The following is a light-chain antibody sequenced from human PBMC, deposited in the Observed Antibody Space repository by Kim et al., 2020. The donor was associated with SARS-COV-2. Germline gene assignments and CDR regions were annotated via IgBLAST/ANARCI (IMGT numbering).Light chain of an antibody. CDR3: QQYDNLPSWT. CDR1: QDISNY. V-gene: IGKV1-33*01. CDR2: DAS. J-gene: IGKJ1*01. Sequence: AVGDRVTITCQASQDISNYLNWYQQKPGKAPKLLIYDASNLETGVPSRFSGSGSGTDFTFTISSLQPEDIATYYCQQYDNLPSWTFGQGTKVDIK.